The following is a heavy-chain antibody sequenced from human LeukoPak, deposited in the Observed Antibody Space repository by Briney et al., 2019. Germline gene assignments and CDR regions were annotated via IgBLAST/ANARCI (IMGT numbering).Heavy chain of an antibody. V-gene: IGHV3-48*04. D-gene: IGHD3-22*01. CDR3: VSLYYYDSSGYSAFDP. CDR2: ISSSSSTI. J-gene: IGHJ5*02. Sequence: GGSLRLSRAASGFTFSSYSMNWVRQAPGKGLKWVSYISSSSSTIYYADSVKGRFTISRDNAKNSLYLQMNSLRAEDTAVYYCVSLYYYDSSGYSAFDPWGQGTLVTVSS. CDR1: GFTFSSYS.